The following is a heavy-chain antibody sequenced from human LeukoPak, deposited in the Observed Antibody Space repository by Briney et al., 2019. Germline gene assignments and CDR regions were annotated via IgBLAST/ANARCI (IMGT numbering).Heavy chain of an antibody. V-gene: IGHV3-33*01. J-gene: IGHJ4*02. CDR1: GFTFSSYG. D-gene: IGHD1-26*01. CDR3: ARDGSGTLLDY. CDR2: IWYDGSNK. Sequence: PGGSLRLSCAASGFTFSSYGMHWVRQAPGKGLEWVAVIWYDGSNKYYADSVKGRFTISRGNSKNTLYLQMNSLRAEDTAVYYCARDGSGTLLDYWGQGTLVTVSS.